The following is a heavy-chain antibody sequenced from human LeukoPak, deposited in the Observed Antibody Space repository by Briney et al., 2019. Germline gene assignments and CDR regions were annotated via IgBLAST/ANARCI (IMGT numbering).Heavy chain of an antibody. CDR1: GFTFSDYW. D-gene: IGHD3-10*01. Sequence: PSGGSLRLSCAASGFTFSDYWMHWVRHAPGKGLVWVSRIKNDGGTTNYADSVKGRFTISRDNAKNTLYLQLDSLRAEDTAIYYCARGIARGSGSTQGYWGQGTLVTVSS. CDR2: IKNDGGTT. J-gene: IGHJ4*02. V-gene: IGHV3-74*01. CDR3: ARGIARGSGSTQGY.